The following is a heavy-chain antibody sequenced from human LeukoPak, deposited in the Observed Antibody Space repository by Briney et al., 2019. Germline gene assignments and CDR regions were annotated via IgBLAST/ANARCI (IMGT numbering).Heavy chain of an antibody. CDR2: IHHSGST. CDR1: GGSFSGYY. D-gene: IGHD5-12*01. Sequence: PSETLSLTCTVYGGSFSGYYWSWIRQPPGKELEWIGEIHHSGSTNYNPSLKSRVAISLDTSKNQFSLKLSSVTAADTAVYYCARGNFSRLRFISAVGGFDIWGRGTMVTVSS. CDR3: ARGNFSRLRFISAVGGFDI. V-gene: IGHV4-34*01. J-gene: IGHJ3*02.